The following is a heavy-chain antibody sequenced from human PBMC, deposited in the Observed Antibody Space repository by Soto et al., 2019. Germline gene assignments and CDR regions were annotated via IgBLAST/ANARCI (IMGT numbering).Heavy chain of an antibody. CDR3: ASVPGRGSYGGSYFDY. J-gene: IGHJ4*02. CDR1: GGTFSSYA. Sequence: QVQLVQSGAEVKKPGSSVKVSCKASGGTFSSYAISWVRQAPGQGLEWMGGIIPIFGTANYAQKFKGRVTITADESTNTAYMELGSLRSEDTAVYYCASVPGRGSYGGSYFDYWGQGTLVTVSS. CDR2: IIPIFGTA. V-gene: IGHV1-69*01. D-gene: IGHD5-18*01.